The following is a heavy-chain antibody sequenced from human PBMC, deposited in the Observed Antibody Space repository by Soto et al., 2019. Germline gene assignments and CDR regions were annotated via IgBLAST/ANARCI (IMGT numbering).Heavy chain of an antibody. CDR1: GGTFSSYS. Sequence: SVKVSCKASGGTFSSYSISWVRQAPGQGLEWMGGIIPIFGTANYAQKFQGRVTITTDESTSTAYMELSSLRSEDTAVYYCARDNCSGGSCNFDYWGQGTLVTVSS. V-gene: IGHV1-69*05. J-gene: IGHJ4*02. D-gene: IGHD2-15*01. CDR2: IIPIFGTA. CDR3: ARDNCSGGSCNFDY.